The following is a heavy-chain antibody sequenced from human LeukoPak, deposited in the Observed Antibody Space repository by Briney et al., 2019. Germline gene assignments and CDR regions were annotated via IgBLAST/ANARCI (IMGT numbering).Heavy chain of an antibody. CDR1: GGSISSYY. CDR2: IYYSGST. V-gene: IGHV4-59*01. Sequence: SETLSLTCTVSGGSISSYYWSLIRQPPGKGLEWIGYIYYSGSTNYNPSLKSRVTISVDTSKNQFSLKLSSVTAADTAVYYCARDRGSIGGWFDPWGQGTLVTVSS. CDR3: ARDRGSIGGWFDP. J-gene: IGHJ5*02. D-gene: IGHD2-15*01.